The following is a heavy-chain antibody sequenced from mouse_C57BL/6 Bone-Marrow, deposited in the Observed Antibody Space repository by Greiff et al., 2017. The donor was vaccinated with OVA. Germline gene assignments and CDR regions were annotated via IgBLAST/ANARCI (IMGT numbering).Heavy chain of an antibody. CDR2: IDPSDSYT. V-gene: IGHV1-69*01. J-gene: IGHJ2*01. CDR1: GYTFTSYW. CDR3: ARGVYYYGSSYRDY. D-gene: IGHD1-1*01. Sequence: VQLQQPGAELVMPGASVKLSCKASGYTFTSYWMHWVKQRPGQGLEWIGEIDPSDSYTNYNQKFKGKSTLTVDKSSSTAYMQLSSLTSEDSAVYYCARGVYYYGSSYRDYWGQGTTLTVSS.